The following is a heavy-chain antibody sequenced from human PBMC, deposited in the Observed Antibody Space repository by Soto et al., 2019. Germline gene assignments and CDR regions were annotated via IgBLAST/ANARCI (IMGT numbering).Heavy chain of an antibody. CDR3: TRAYSSSWFHYYYYMDV. CDR2: IRSKAYGGTT. CDR1: GFTFGDYA. D-gene: IGHD6-13*01. Sequence: GGSLRLSCTASGFTFGDYAMSWFRQAPGKGLEWVGFIRSKAYGGTTEYAASVKGRFTISRDDSKSIAYLQMNSLKTEDTAVYYCTRAYSSSWFHYYYYMDVWGKGTTVTVSS. J-gene: IGHJ6*03. V-gene: IGHV3-49*03.